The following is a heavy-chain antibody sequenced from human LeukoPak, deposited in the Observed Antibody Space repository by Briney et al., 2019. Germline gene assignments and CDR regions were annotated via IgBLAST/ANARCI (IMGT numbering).Heavy chain of an antibody. J-gene: IGHJ4*02. D-gene: IGHD3-10*01. CDR1: GFTFSSYG. Sequence: GRSLRLSCAASGFTFSSYGMHWVRQAPGKGLEWVAVIWYDGSNKYYADSVKGRLTISRDNSKNTLYLQMNSLRAEDTAVYYCAVGSGSYYNRAPFDYWGQGTLVTVSS. CDR2: IWYDGSNK. CDR3: AVGSGSYYNRAPFDY. V-gene: IGHV3-33*01.